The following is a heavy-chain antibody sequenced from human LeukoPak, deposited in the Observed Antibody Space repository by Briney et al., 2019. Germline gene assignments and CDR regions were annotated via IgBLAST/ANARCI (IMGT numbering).Heavy chain of an antibody. CDR2: ISYDGSDK. J-gene: IGHJ4*02. Sequence: GRSLRLSCAASGFTFSSYAMQWVRQAPGKGLEWVAVISYDGSDKNYADSVKGRSTISRDNSKNTLYLQMNSLRAEDTAVYYCARAVYRSGGYYFDYWGQGTLVIVSS. V-gene: IGHV3-30*04. D-gene: IGHD6-19*01. CDR3: ARAVYRSGGYYFDY. CDR1: GFTFSSYA.